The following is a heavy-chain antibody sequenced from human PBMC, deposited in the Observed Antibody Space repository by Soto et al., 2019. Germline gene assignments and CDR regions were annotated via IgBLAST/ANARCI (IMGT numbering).Heavy chain of an antibody. CDR1: GGSISSSNYH. Sequence: SETLSLTCSVSGGSISSSNYHWGWIRQPPGKGLEWIGTISFGGSTYYTPSLNSRLTISVDPSKSQFSLRLSSVTASDTAIYYCVRRGHGLANLLRGANYFDYWGPGTLVTVSS. CDR3: VRRGHGLANLLRGANYFDY. V-gene: IGHV4-39*01. CDR2: ISFGGST. D-gene: IGHD3-10*01. J-gene: IGHJ4*02.